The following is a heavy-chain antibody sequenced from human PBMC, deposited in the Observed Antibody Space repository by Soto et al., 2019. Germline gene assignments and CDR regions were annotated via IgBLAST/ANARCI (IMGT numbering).Heavy chain of an antibody. J-gene: IGHJ5*02. V-gene: IGHV3-20*04. Sequence: GGSLRLSCAASGFTFDDYGMSWVRQAPGKGLEWVSGINWNGGSTGYADSVKGRFTISRDNAKNSLYLQMNSLRAEDTALYYCARDRVAAAENWFDPWGQGTLVTVSS. CDR2: INWNGGST. CDR3: ARDRVAAAENWFDP. CDR1: GFTFDDYG. D-gene: IGHD6-13*01.